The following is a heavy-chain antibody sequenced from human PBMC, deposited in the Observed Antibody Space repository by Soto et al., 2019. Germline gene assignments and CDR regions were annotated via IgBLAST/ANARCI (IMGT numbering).Heavy chain of an antibody. CDR2: VDPRDSYA. CDR3: GRQYCTTTTCDGWFDP. Sequence: PGESLKISCQASGYSFTTFWITWVRLMPGKGLEWMGTVDPRDSYAKYSPSFQGHVSISADKSTSTAYLQWSSLKASDTAIYYCGRQYCTTTTCDGWFDPWGQRTLVTVPQ. CDR1: GYSFTTFW. V-gene: IGHV5-10-1*01. J-gene: IGHJ5*02. D-gene: IGHD2-8*01.